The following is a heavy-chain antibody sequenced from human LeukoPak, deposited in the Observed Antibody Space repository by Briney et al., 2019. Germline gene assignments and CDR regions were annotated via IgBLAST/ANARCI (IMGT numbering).Heavy chain of an antibody. CDR2: ISYDGSNK. CDR3: ASSEYSRF. D-gene: IGHD6-6*01. J-gene: IGHJ3*01. CDR1: GFTFSSYA. V-gene: IGHV3-30*04. Sequence: GGSLRLSCAASGFTFSSYAMHWVRQAPGKGLEWVAVISYDGSNKYYADSVKGRFTISRDNSKNTLYLQMNSLRAEDTAVYYCASSEYSRFWGQGTMVTVSS.